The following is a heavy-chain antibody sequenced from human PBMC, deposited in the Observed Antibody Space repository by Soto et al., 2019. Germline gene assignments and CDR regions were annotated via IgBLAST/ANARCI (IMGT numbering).Heavy chain of an antibody. CDR3: AKDYRGFTSGSTPHASDI. CDR2: ISATFGGT. V-gene: IGHV3-23*01. J-gene: IGHJ3*02. D-gene: IGHD3-16*01. CDR1: GFDFGGYA. Sequence: GGSLRLSCVASGFDFGGYALNLVRQRPGKGLEWVSTISATFGGTYYANSVRGRFTISRDISKNTVFLRMTSLRAEDTAVYYCAKDYRGFTSGSTPHASDIWGQGKMVTVSS.